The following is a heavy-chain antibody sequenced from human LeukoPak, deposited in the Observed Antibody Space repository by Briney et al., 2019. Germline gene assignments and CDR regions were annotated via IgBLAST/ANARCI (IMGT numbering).Heavy chain of an antibody. Sequence: ASVKVSCKASRYTFIGYYMHWVRQAPGQGLEWMGWINPNSGGTNYAQKFQGRVTMTRDTSISTAYMELSRLRSDDTAVYYCARDSSTTVTTWAFDIWGQGTVVTVSS. CDR2: INPNSGGT. V-gene: IGHV1-2*02. J-gene: IGHJ3*02. CDR3: ARDSSTTVTTWAFDI. CDR1: RYTFIGYY. D-gene: IGHD4-17*01.